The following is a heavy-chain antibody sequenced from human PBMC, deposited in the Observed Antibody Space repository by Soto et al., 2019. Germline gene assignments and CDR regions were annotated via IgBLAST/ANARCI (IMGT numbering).Heavy chain of an antibody. CDR3: ARLVRWRFDS. Sequence: SETLSLTCTVSGGSISSGGYYWSWIRQPPGKGLEWIGDIYYSGSTYYNPSLKSRVSISVDTSRNQFSLNLSSVTAADTAVYYCARLVRWRFDSWGQGTLVTVSS. CDR1: GGSISSGGYY. D-gene: IGHD2-8*02. J-gene: IGHJ5*01. V-gene: IGHV4-31*03. CDR2: IYYSGST.